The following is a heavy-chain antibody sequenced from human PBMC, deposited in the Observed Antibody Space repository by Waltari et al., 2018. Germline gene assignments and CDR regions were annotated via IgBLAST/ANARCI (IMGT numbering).Heavy chain of an antibody. CDR1: GGSISSSCYY. J-gene: IGHJ4*02. D-gene: IGHD6-6*01. CDR3: ARGYSSWGYFDY. Sequence: QLQLQESGPGLGKPSETLSITCPVSGGSISSSCYYRGWIRQPPGKGLEWIGSIYYGGTTYYNPSLKSRVTISVDTSKNQFSLKMRSVTAADTAVYYCARGYSSWGYFDYWGQGTLVTVSS. CDR2: IYYGGTT. V-gene: IGHV4-39*07.